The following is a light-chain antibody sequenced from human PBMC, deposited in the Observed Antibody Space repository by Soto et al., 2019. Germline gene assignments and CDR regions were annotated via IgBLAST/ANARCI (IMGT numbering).Light chain of an antibody. V-gene: IGKV3-11*01. CDR1: QSVSDR. CDR2: GGS. Sequence: EIVLTQSPATLSLSPGERATLSCRASQSVSDRVVWYQQKSGQAPSLLIYGGSSRATGIPDRLSGSGSGTELNLTISRLEPEDFAVYYCQKRSKWPITFGQGTRLEIK. CDR3: QKRSKWPIT. J-gene: IGKJ5*01.